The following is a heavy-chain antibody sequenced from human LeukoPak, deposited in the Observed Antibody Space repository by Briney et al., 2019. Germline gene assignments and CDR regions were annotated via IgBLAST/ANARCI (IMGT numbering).Heavy chain of an antibody. D-gene: IGHD1-26*01. J-gene: IGHJ4*02. Sequence: PGGSLRLSCAASGFTFSNYNRNWVRQAPGQGLEWVSYISSGGSSIYYADSVKGRFTISRDNAKNSLFLQMNSLRAEDTAVYHCASSGNYYMGYWGQGTLVTVSS. CDR2: ISSGGSSI. V-gene: IGHV3-48*01. CDR1: GFTFSNYN. CDR3: ASSGNYYMGY.